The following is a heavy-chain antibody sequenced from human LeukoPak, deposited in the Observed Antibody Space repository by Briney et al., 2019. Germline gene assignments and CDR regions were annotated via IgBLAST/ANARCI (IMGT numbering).Heavy chain of an antibody. Sequence: GASVKVSCKASGYTFTSYYMHWVRQAPGQGLEWMGIINPSGGSTSYAQKFQGRVTMTRDMSTSTVYMELSSLRSEDTAVYYCARDGDVVVVAALLFHYYYMDVWGKGTTVTVSS. J-gene: IGHJ6*03. CDR3: ARDGDVVVVAALLFHYYYMDV. CDR1: GYTFTSYY. V-gene: IGHV1-46*01. D-gene: IGHD2-15*01. CDR2: INPSGGST.